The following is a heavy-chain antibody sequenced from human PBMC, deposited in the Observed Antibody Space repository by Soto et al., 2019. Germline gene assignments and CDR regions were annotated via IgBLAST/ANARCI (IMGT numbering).Heavy chain of an antibody. Sequence: QVQLQQWGAGLLKPSETLSLTCAVYGGSFSGYYWSWIRQPPGKGLEWIGEINHSGSTNYNPSLKSRVTISVDTSKNQLSLKLSSVTAADTAVYYCARGLLETFDYWGQGTLVTVSS. J-gene: IGHJ4*02. CDR1: GGSFSGYY. CDR3: ARGLLETFDY. CDR2: INHSGST. V-gene: IGHV4-34*01.